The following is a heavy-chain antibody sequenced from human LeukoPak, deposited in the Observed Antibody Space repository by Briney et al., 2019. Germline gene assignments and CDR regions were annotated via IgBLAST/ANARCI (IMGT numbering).Heavy chain of an antibody. CDR3: AKDNVRLRDGPHFLEY. D-gene: IGHD2-15*01. V-gene: IGHV3-23*01. CDR1: GFTFSSYA. CDR2: MSSSGGTT. J-gene: IGHJ4*02. Sequence: GVSLRLSCAASGFTFSSYAMTWVRQAPGKGLEWGRGMSSSGGTTFYGDSVKGRFTISRDNSKNTLYLQMNSLRAEDTALYYCAKDNVRLRDGPHFLEYWGPGTLVTVSS.